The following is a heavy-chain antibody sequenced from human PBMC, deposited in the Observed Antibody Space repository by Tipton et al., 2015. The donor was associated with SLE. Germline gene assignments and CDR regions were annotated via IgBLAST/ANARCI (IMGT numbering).Heavy chain of an antibody. CDR2: IFYSGST. CDR3: ARGTKLGNRYYYYYMDV. Sequence: TLSLTCTVSGGSISTYYWNWIRQPPGKGLEWIGYIFYSGSTNYNPSLKSRVTISVDTSKNQFSLKLSSVTAADTAVYYCARGTKLGNRYYYYYMDVWGKGTTVTVSS. J-gene: IGHJ6*03. D-gene: IGHD7-27*01. CDR1: GGSISTYY. V-gene: IGHV4-59*01.